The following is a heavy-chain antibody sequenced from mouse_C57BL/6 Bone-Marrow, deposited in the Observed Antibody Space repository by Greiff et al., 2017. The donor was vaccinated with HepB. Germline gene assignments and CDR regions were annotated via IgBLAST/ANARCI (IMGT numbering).Heavy chain of an antibody. Sequence: VQLQQSGAELVKPGASVKLSCKASGYTFTEYTIHWVKQRPGQGLEWIGWFYPGGGSIKYNKKFKDKATLTADKSSSTVYMELSRLTSEDSAVYFCANRPNSAGYVYSMAYWGQGTSVTVSA. CDR3: ANRPNSAGYVYSMAY. D-gene: IGHD3-2*02. J-gene: IGHJ4*01. CDR1: GYTFTEYT. CDR2: FYPGGGSI. V-gene: IGHV1-62-2*01.